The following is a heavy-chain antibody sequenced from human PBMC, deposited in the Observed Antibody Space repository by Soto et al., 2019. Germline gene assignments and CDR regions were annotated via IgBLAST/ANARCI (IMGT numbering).Heavy chain of an antibody. J-gene: IGHJ5*02. D-gene: IGHD2-21*01. CDR3: TRDRQLIQDWFDP. Sequence: GGSLRLSCVASGFTFSSYNMNWVRQAPGKGLEWVSFISSGSEYRFYADSVKGRFNISRDNAQNTLYLHLNSLSAEDTGLYYCTRDRQLIQDWFDPWGQGTPVTVSS. CDR2: ISSGSEYR. CDR1: GFTFSSYN. V-gene: IGHV3-21*01.